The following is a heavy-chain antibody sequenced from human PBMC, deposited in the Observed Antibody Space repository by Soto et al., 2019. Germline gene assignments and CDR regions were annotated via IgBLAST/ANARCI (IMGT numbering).Heavy chain of an antibody. CDR2: IIPIFGTA. V-gene: IGHV1-69*06. CDR1: GGTFSSYA. CDR3: ARRSSSSTYYCGMDV. D-gene: IGHD6-6*01. Sequence: QVQLVQSGAEVKKPGSSVKVSCKASGGTFSSYAISWVRQAAGQGLEWMGGIIPIFGTANYAQKFQGRVTNTGYKSTSTAYMELSSMRAEDTAVYYSARRSSSSTYYCGMDVWGQVTTVTVSS. J-gene: IGHJ6*01.